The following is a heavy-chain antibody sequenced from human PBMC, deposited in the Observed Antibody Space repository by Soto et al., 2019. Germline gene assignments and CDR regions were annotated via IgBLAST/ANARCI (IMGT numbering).Heavy chain of an antibody. CDR1: GFTFSSYA. Sequence: EVQLLESGGGLVQPGGSLRLSCAASGFTFSSYAMSWVRQAPGKGLEWVSGISGSGGITYYADSVRGRFTISRDNSKNTMYLQMNRLRAEVKARYYCASEADDFWTGDNRYYIDVWGKGTTVTVSS. V-gene: IGHV3-23*01. CDR3: ASEADDFWTGDNRYYIDV. CDR2: ISGSGGIT. J-gene: IGHJ6*03. D-gene: IGHD3-3*01.